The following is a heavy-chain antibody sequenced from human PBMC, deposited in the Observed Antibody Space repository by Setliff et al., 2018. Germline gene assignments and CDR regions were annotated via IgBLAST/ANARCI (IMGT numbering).Heavy chain of an antibody. CDR2: VYHSGTA. J-gene: IGHJ4*02. Sequence: PSETLSLTCTVSGVLFSGAAIWSWIRQPPGKGLEFIGYVYHSGTAKYDPSLESRAIMSVDASKNEISLKLKSVTAADTAVYYCAKGGTYRYFDFWGQGALVTVSS. CDR3: AKGGTYRYFDF. V-gene: IGHV4-59*01. D-gene: IGHD1-1*01. CDR1: GVLFSGAA.